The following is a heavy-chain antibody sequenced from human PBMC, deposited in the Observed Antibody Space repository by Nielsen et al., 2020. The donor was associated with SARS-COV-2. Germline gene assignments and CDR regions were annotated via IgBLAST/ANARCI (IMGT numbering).Heavy chain of an antibody. J-gene: IGHJ4*01. CDR2: INTPATI. CDR1: GFTFSDYY. Sequence: GESLKISCAASGFTFSDYYMSWVRQSPGRGLEWVSYINTPATIYYADSLKGRFTISRDNPKNSVYLQMNSLRVDDTALYYCATLDYFGSGSSPHWGQGSLVTVSS. V-gene: IGHV3-69-1*01. D-gene: IGHD3-10*01. CDR3: ATLDYFGSGSSPH.